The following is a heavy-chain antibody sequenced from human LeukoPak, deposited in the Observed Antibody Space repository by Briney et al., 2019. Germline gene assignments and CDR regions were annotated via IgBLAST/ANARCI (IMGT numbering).Heavy chain of an antibody. V-gene: IGHV1-18*01. CDR2: ISAYNGNT. J-gene: IGHJ4*02. D-gene: IGHD1-26*01. Sequence: VASVKVSCKASGGTFSSYAISWVRQAPGQGLEWMGWISAYNGNTNYAQKLQGRVTMTTDTSTSTAYMELRSLRSDDTAVYYCARDMTRGNFDYWGQGTLVTVSS. CDR3: ARDMTRGNFDY. CDR1: GGTFSSYA.